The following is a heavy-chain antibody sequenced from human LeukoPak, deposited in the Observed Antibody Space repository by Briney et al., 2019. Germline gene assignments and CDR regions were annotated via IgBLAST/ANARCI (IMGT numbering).Heavy chain of an antibody. CDR1: GFTFSTHS. D-gene: IGHD3-3*01. CDR3: ARVPGGLEWADFDY. V-gene: IGHV3-21*01. Sequence: GGSLRLSCAASGFTFSTHSMNWVRQAPGKGLEWVSCISSSSSDIYYADSVKGRFTISRDNAKNSLYLQMSSLRAEDTAVYYCARVPGGLEWADFDYWGQGTLVTASS. CDR2: ISSSSSDI. J-gene: IGHJ4*02.